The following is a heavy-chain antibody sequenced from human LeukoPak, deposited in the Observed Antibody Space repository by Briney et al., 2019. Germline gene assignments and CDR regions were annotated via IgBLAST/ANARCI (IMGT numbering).Heavy chain of an antibody. Sequence: PGGSLRLSCEASGFTSSDYYMSWIRQAPGKGLEWVSYISSSSSYTNYADSVKGRFTISRDNAKNSLYLQMNSLRAEDTAVYYCARGTCSSTSCYGFDYWGQGTLVTVSS. CDR1: GFTSSDYY. V-gene: IGHV3-11*05. CDR2: ISSSSSYT. D-gene: IGHD2-2*01. J-gene: IGHJ4*02. CDR3: ARGTCSSTSCYGFDY.